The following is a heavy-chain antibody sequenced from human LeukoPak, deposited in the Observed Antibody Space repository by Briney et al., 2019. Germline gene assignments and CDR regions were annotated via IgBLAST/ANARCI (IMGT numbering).Heavy chain of an antibody. CDR2: ISWNSGSI. D-gene: IGHD4-23*01. Sequence: GGSLRLSCAASGFTFDDYAMHWVRHAPGKGLEWVSGISWNSGSIGYADSVKGRFTISRDNAKNSLYLQMNSLRAEDTALYYCAKDTGGGGLRWNYFDYWGQGTLVTVSS. CDR1: GFTFDDYA. CDR3: AKDTGGGGLRWNYFDY. J-gene: IGHJ4*02. V-gene: IGHV3-9*01.